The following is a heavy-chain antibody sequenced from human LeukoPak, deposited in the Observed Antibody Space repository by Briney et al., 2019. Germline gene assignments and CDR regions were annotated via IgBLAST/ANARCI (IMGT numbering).Heavy chain of an antibody. D-gene: IGHD4-23*01. CDR2: IYTSGST. Sequence: SETLSLTCTVSGGPISSYYWSWIRQPAGKGLEWIGRIYTSGSTNYNPSLKSRVAMSVDTSKNQFSLKLSSVTAADTAVYYCARLSTVARREYYFDYWGQGTLVTVSS. CDR3: ARLSTVARREYYFDY. V-gene: IGHV4-4*07. CDR1: GGPISSYY. J-gene: IGHJ4*02.